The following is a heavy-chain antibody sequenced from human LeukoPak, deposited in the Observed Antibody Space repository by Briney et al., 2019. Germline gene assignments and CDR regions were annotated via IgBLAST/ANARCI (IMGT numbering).Heavy chain of an antibody. V-gene: IGHV4-34*01. CDR2: INHSGST. CDR3: ARFTAAGTNY. CDR1: GGSFSGYY. D-gene: IGHD6-13*01. Sequence: SETLSLTCAVYGGSFSGYYWSWIRQPPGKGLEWIGEINHSGSTNYNPSLKSRVTISVDTSKNQFSLKLSSVTAADTAVYYCARFTAAGTNYWGQGTLVTVSS. J-gene: IGHJ4*02.